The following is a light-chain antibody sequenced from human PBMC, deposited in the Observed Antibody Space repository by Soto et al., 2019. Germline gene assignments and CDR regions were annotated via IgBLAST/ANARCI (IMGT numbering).Light chain of an antibody. J-gene: IGKJ4*02. CDR2: DAS. CDR1: DSLSSSY. V-gene: IGKV3-20*01. Sequence: SVSTQCQGTVSGKRGDLAGRCIINSDSLSSSYFAWYQQKPGQAPRLLIYDASTRATGIPDRFSFCGYGTAYELGLRSRESDESALYICEEYGSSPQRLGGGTKVDIK. CDR3: EEYGSSPQR.